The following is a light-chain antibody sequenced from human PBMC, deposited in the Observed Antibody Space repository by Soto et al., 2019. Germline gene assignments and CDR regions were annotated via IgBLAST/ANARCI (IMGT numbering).Light chain of an antibody. CDR1: TGVVTNGHS. V-gene: IGLV7-46*01. Sequence: QAVVTQEPSLTVAPGGTVTLTCGSSTGVVTNGHSPHSFQQKPGQARTRLIYHTPRRHSWTPARFSGSLLGGKAALTITGPQPEDEAEYSSLLSYNGPSVFGTGTKVTVL. CDR2: HTP. CDR3: LLSYNGPSV. J-gene: IGLJ1*01.